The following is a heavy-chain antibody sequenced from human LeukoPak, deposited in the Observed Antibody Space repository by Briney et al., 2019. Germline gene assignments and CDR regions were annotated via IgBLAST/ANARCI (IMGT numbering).Heavy chain of an antibody. V-gene: IGHV4-4*02. Sequence: SETLSLTCAVSGDSISSNNWWSWVRQPPGKGLXXXGEIYHSGSSDYNPSFKSRVSISVDKSKNQFSLKLSSVTAADTAVYYCARRIVEVTNDAFDIWGQGTMVTVSS. CDR1: GDSISSNNW. CDR2: IYHSGSS. J-gene: IGHJ3*02. CDR3: ARRIVEVTNDAFDI. D-gene: IGHD2-21*02.